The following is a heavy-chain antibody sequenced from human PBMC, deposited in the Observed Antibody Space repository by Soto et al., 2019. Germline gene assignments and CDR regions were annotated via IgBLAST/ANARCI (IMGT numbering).Heavy chain of an antibody. CDR2: ISAYNGNT. J-gene: IGHJ3*02. CDR3: ARDREMASHAEGAFDI. Sequence: ASVKVSCKASGYTLTSYGISWVRQAPGQGLEWMGWISAYNGNTNYAQKLQGRVTMTTDTSTSTAYMELRSLRSDDTAVYYCARDREMASHAEGAFDIWGQGTMVTVSS. V-gene: IGHV1-18*01. D-gene: IGHD5-12*01. CDR1: GYTLTSYG.